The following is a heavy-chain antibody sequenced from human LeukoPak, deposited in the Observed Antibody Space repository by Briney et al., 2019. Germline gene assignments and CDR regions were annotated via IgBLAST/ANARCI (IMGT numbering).Heavy chain of an antibody. CDR1: GGSISSSSYY. Sequence: KTSETLSLTCTVSGGSISSSSYYWGWIRQPPGKGLEWIGSIYYSGSTNYNPSLKSRVTISVDTSKNQFSLKLSSVTAADTAVYYCARHSGLEAGDYGFYYFDYWGQGTLVTVSS. CDR3: ARHSGLEAGDYGFYYFDY. V-gene: IGHV4-39*07. D-gene: IGHD4-17*01. J-gene: IGHJ4*02. CDR2: IYYSGST.